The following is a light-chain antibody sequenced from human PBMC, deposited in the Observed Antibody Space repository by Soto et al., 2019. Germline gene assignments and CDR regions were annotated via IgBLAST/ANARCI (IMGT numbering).Light chain of an antibody. J-gene: IGLJ2*01. CDR1: SSNIGKNY. CDR3: GAWDTSLRALV. V-gene: IGLV1-51*01. Sequence: QSVLTQPPSVSAAPGQKVIISCSGNSSNIGKNYVFWYQQFPGTAPKLLIYDNYKRPSGIPDRFSVSKSGASATLAITGLHTGDEADYYCGAWDTSLRALVFGGGTKVTVL. CDR2: DNY.